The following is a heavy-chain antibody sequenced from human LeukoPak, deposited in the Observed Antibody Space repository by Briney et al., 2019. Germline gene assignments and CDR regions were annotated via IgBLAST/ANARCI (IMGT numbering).Heavy chain of an antibody. Sequence: PGGSLRLSCSASGLTFSNYWVAWGRQAPGKGPEWVAHINLDGRQKTYVDCVKGRFTISRDNAENSVYLQMSSLSAEDTALYYCARKRPNFFDYWGQGTLVTVSS. CDR3: ARKRPNFFDY. V-gene: IGHV3-7*01. J-gene: IGHJ4*02. CDR2: INLDGRQK. CDR1: GLTFSNYW.